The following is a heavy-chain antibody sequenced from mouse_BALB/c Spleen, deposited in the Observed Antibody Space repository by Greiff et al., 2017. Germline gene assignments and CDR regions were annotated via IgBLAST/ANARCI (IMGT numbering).Heavy chain of an antibody. CDR1: GFTFSSYG. D-gene: IGHD2-4*01. J-gene: IGHJ2*01. CDR3: ARGEPIYYDYDDGYYFDY. Sequence: EVQRVESGGDLVKPGGSLKLSCAASGFTFSSYGMSWVRQTPDKRLEWVATISSGGSYTYYPDSVKGRFTISRDNAKNTLYLQMSSLKSEDTAMYYCARGEPIYYDYDDGYYFDYWGQGTTLTVSS. CDR2: ISSGGSYT. V-gene: IGHV5-6*01.